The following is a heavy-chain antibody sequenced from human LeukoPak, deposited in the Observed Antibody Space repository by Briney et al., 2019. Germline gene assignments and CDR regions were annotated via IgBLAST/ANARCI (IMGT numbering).Heavy chain of an antibody. J-gene: IGHJ3*02. D-gene: IGHD5-18*01. V-gene: IGHV5-51*01. CDR1: GYSFTSYW. CDR3: AREDTAMSEDAFDI. CDR2: IYPGDSDT. Sequence: KGGESLKISCKGSGYSFTSYWIGWVRQMPGKGLEWMGIIYPGDSDTRYSPSFQGQVTISADKSISTAYLQWSSLKASDIAMYYCAREDTAMSEDAFDIWGQGTMVTVSS.